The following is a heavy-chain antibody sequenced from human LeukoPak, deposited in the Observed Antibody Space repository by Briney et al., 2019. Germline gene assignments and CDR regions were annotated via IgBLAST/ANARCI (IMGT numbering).Heavy chain of an antibody. CDR3: ARDSVAAAGYNWFDP. Sequence: SETLSLTCTVSGGSISSYYWSWIRQPPGKGLEWIGEINHSGSTNYNPSLKSRVTISVDTSKNQFSLKLSSVTAADTAVYYCARDSVAAAGYNWFDPWGQGTLVTVSS. D-gene: IGHD6-13*01. CDR1: GGSISSYY. J-gene: IGHJ5*02. V-gene: IGHV4-34*01. CDR2: INHSGST.